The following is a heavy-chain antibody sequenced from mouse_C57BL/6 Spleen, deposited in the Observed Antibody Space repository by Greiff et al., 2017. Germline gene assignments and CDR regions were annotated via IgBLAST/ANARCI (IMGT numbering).Heavy chain of an antibody. CDR3: ARLDYYGSSYYYDY. Sequence: EVQLQQSGAGLVKPGGSLKLSCAASGFTFSDYGMHWVRQASEKGLEWVAYISSGSSTIYYTDTVKGRFTISRDKAKNTLFLQMTRLRSEDTAMYYCARLDYYGSSYYYDYWGQGTTLSVAS. D-gene: IGHD1-1*01. V-gene: IGHV5-17*01. CDR2: ISSGSSTI. J-gene: IGHJ2*01. CDR1: GFTFSDYG.